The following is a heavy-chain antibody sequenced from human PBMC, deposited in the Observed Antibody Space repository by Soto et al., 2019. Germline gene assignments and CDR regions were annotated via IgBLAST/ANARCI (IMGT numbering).Heavy chain of an antibody. Sequence: SETLSLTCTVSGGSISSGGYYWSWIRQHPGKGLEWIGYIYYSGSTYYNPSLKSRVTISVDTSKNQFSLKLSSVTAADTAVYYCARDQRSDILTGYYPDDAFDIWGQGTMVTVSS. J-gene: IGHJ3*02. CDR3: ARDQRSDILTGYYPDDAFDI. CDR1: GGSISSGGYY. D-gene: IGHD3-9*01. CDR2: IYYSGST. V-gene: IGHV4-31*03.